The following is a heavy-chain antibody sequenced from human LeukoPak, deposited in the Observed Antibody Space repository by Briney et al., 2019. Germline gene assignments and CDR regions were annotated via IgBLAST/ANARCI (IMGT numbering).Heavy chain of an antibody. Sequence: GVSLQISSKGSGYSVTSDWIGWVRPVPGKGLEWMGIIYPGDSDTRYSPSFQGQVTISADKSISTAYLQWSSLKASGTAIYYCARLWGSSGYYSALVYWGQGTLVPVSS. CDR3: ARLWGSSGYYSALVY. V-gene: IGHV5-51*01. CDR1: GYSVTSDW. J-gene: IGHJ4*02. CDR2: IYPGDSDT. D-gene: IGHD3-22*01.